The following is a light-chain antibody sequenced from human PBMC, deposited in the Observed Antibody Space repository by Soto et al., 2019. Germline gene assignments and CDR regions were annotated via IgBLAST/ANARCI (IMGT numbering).Light chain of an antibody. V-gene: IGLV2-23*01. CDR1: SSDVGSYNL. J-gene: IGLJ1*01. Sequence: QSVLTQPASVSGSPGQSITISCTGTSSDVGSYNLVSWYQQHPGKAPKLMIYEGSKRPSGVSNRFSGSKSGNTASLTISGLQAEDEADYYCCSYAGSSTWVFGTGNKVTVL. CDR3: CSYAGSSTWV. CDR2: EGS.